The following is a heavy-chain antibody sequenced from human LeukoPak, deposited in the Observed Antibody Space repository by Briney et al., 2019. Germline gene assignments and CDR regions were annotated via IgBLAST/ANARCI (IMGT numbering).Heavy chain of an antibody. J-gene: IGHJ4*02. Sequence: GASVKVSCKASGGTFSSYTISWVRQAPGQGREWMGRIIPILGIANYAQKFQGRVTITADKSTSTAYMELSSLRSEDTAVYYCARDRGSITMRASPGYYFDYWGQGTLVTVSS. CDR1: GGTFSSYT. D-gene: IGHD3-22*01. V-gene: IGHV1-69*04. CDR3: ARDRGSITMRASPGYYFDY. CDR2: IIPILGIA.